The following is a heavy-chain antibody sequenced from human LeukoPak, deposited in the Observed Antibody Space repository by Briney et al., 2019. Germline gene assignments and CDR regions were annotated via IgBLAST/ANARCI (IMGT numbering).Heavy chain of an antibody. J-gene: IGHJ6*04. D-gene: IGHD1-1*01. CDR2: IYYSGST. Sequence: SETLSLTCTVSGGSISSYYWSWIRQPPGKGLEWIGYIYYSGSTNYNPSLKSRVTISVDTSKNQFSLKLSSVTAADTAVYYFARANWSYGMDVWGKGTTVTISS. CDR3: ARANWSYGMDV. CDR1: GGSISSYY. V-gene: IGHV4-59*01.